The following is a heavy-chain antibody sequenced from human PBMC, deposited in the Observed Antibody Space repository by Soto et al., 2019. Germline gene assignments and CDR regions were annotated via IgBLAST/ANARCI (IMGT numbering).Heavy chain of an antibody. CDR2: ISGSGGST. D-gene: IGHD4-4*01. J-gene: IGHJ6*03. Sequence: GGSLKLSCAASGFTFSSYAMSWVRQAPGKGLEWVSAISGSGGSTYYADSVKGRFTISRDNSKNTLYLQMNSLRAEDTAVYYCAKIHYSNYDYYYYYMDVWGKGTTVTVSS. V-gene: IGHV3-23*01. CDR3: AKIHYSNYDYYYYYMDV. CDR1: GFTFSSYA.